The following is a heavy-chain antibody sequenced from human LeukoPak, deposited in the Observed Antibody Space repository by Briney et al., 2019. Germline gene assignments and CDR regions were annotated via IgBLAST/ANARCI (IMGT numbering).Heavy chain of an antibody. CDR1: GGCISSHY. Sequence: SETLSLTCTVSGGCISSHYWSWIRQPPGKGLEWIGYIYYSGSTNYNPSLKSRVTISVDTSKNQFSLKLSSVTAADTAVYYCARGWLQLGPFDYWGQGTLVTVSS. V-gene: IGHV4-59*11. D-gene: IGHD5-24*01. CDR3: ARGWLQLGPFDY. J-gene: IGHJ4*02. CDR2: IYYSGST.